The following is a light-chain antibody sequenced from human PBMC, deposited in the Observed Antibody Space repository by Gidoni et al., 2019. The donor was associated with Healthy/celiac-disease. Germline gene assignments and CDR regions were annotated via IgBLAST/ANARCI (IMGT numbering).Light chain of an antibody. J-gene: IGKJ2*01. CDR1: QSISSY. V-gene: IGKV1-39*01. CDR3: QQSYSTLAYT. CDR2: AAS. Sequence: DIQMIQSPSSLSASVGDRVTITCRASQSISSYLNWYQQKPGKAPKLLIYAASSLQSGVQSRFSGSGSGTDFTLTISSLQPEDFATYYCQQSYSTLAYTFGQGTKLEIK.